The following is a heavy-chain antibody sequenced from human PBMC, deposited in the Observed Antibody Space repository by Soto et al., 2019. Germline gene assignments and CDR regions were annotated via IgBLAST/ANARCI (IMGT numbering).Heavy chain of an antibody. CDR3: ARDGYYYASSGYYYYFDY. D-gene: IGHD3-22*01. J-gene: IGHJ4*02. V-gene: IGHV1-69*12. Sequence: QVQLVQSGAEVKKPGSSVKVSCKASGGTFSSYAISWVRQAPGQGLEWMGGIIPIFGTANYAQKFQGRVTITADESTSTAYMELSSLRSEDTAVYYCARDGYYYASSGYYYYFDYWGQGTLVTVSS. CDR2: IIPIFGTA. CDR1: GGTFSSYA.